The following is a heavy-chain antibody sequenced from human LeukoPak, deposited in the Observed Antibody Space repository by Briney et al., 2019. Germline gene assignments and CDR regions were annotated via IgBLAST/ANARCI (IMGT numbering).Heavy chain of an antibody. V-gene: IGHV3-48*03. CDR1: GFTFTNYE. CDR3: AKGQVVTIEGPVFYDY. CDR2: ISDSGYTR. J-gene: IGHJ4*02. Sequence: GGSLRLSCAASGFTFTNYEMNWVRQAPGKGLEWISYISDSGYTRFYADSVKGRFTISRDNAKNSLYLQMNSLRAEDTALYYCAKGQVVTIEGPVFYDYWGQGTLVTVSS. D-gene: IGHD5-12*01.